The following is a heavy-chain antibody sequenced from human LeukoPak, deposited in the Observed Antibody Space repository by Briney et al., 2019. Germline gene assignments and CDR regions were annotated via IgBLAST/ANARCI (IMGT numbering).Heavy chain of an antibody. V-gene: IGHV3-21*01. CDR1: GFTFSSYE. CDR2: ISSSSSYI. CDR3: ARESPLLRYFDY. D-gene: IGHD1-26*01. J-gene: IGHJ4*02. Sequence: PGGSLSLSCAASGFTFSSYEMNWVRQAPGKGLEWVSSISSSSSYIYYADSVKGRFTISRDNAKNSLYLQMNSLRAEDTAVYYCARESPLLRYFDYWGQGTLVTVSS.